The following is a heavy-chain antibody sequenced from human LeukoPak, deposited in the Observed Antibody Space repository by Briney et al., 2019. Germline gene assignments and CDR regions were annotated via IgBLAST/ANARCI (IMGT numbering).Heavy chain of an antibody. CDR2: INWNGGST. D-gene: IGHD1-26*01. Sequence: PSETLSLTCAVYGGSFSGYYWSWIRQPPGKGLEWVSGINWNGGSTGYADSVKGRFTISRDNAKNSLYLQMNSLRAEDTAVYYCARDAKYSGGYPEFFDYWGQGTLVTVSS. J-gene: IGHJ4*02. CDR3: ARDAKYSGGYPEFFDY. CDR1: GGSFSGYY. V-gene: IGHV3-20*04.